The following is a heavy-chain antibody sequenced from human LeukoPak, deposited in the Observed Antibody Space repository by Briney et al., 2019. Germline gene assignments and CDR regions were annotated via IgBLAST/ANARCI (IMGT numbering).Heavy chain of an antibody. CDR1: GYTFTSYA. Sequence: ASVKDSCKASGYTFTSYAMHWVRQAPGQRLEWMGWINAGNGNTKYSQEFQGRVTITRDTSASTAYMELSSLRSEDMAVYYCARVIWGGYGPWYYYYMDVWGKGTTVTISS. CDR2: INAGNGNT. D-gene: IGHD5-12*01. J-gene: IGHJ6*03. CDR3: ARVIWGGYGPWYYYYMDV. V-gene: IGHV1-3*03.